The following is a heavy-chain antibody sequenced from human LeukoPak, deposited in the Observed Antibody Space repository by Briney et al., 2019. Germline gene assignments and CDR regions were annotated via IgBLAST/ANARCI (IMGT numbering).Heavy chain of an antibody. CDR1: GFTFSSYA. CDR3: ASSSRRDIVVVASDY. Sequence: GGSLRLSCAASGFTFSSYAMHWVRQAPGKGLEYVSAISSNGGSTYYADSVKGRFTISRDNAKNSLYLQMNSLRAEDTAVYYCASSSRRDIVVVASDYWGQGTLVTVSS. J-gene: IGHJ4*02. D-gene: IGHD2-15*01. CDR2: ISSNGGST. V-gene: IGHV3-64*02.